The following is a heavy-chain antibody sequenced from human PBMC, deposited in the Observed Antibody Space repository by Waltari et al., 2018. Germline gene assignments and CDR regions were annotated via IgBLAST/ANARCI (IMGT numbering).Heavy chain of an antibody. CDR1: GFNFTLFG. CDR3: VKGNEIDY. V-gene: IGHV3-30*02. D-gene: IGHD1-1*01. J-gene: IGHJ4*02. Sequence: QVHLVESGGGVVQPGGSLRLSCAAPGFNFTLFGMHWVGQAPGKGLEWVSFISYDGSNENYADSVKGRFTMSRDNSKKMLYVQMNNLRAEDSAVYYCVKGNEIDYWGQGTLVTVSS. CDR2: ISYDGSNE.